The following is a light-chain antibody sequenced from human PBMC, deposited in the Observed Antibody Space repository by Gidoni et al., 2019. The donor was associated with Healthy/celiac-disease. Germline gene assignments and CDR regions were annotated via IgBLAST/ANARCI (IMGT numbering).Light chain of an antibody. CDR1: QSVSSN. V-gene: IGKV3-15*01. J-gene: IGKJ3*01. Sequence: EIVMTQSPATLSVAPGERATLSCRASQSVSSNLAWYHQKPGQAPRLLIYGASTRATGIPARFMGSGSGTEFTLTISSLQSEDFAVYYCQQYNNWPLFTFGPGTKVDIK. CDR2: GAS. CDR3: QQYNNWPLFT.